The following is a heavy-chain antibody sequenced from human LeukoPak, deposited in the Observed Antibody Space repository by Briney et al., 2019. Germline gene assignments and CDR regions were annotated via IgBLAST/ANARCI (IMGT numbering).Heavy chain of an antibody. V-gene: IGHV3-23*01. D-gene: IGHD3-10*01. CDR3: AKSPYMVRGVNYWFDP. CDR1: GFTFSSYA. Sequence: PGGSLRLSRAASGFTFSSYAMSWVRQAPGKGLEWVSAISGSGGSTYYADSVKGRFTISRDNSKNTLYLQMNSLRAEDTAVYYCAKSPYMVRGVNYWFDPWGQGTLVTVSS. J-gene: IGHJ5*02. CDR2: ISGSGGST.